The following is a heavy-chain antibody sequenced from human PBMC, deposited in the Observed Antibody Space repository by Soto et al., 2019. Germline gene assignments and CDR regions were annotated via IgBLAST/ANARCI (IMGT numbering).Heavy chain of an antibody. Sequence: GGSLRLSCAASGFTFSSYAMSWVRQAPGKGLEWVSAISGSGGSTYYADSVKGRFTISRDNSKNTLYLQMNSLRAEDTAVYYCAFTRRGMGHNWFDPWGQGTLVTVSS. V-gene: IGHV3-23*01. CDR1: GFTFSSYA. J-gene: IGHJ5*02. CDR3: AFTRRGMGHNWFDP. D-gene: IGHD3-10*01. CDR2: ISGSGGST.